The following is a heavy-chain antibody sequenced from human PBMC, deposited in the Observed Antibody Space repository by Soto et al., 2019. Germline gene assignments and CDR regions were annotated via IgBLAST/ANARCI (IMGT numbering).Heavy chain of an antibody. V-gene: IGHV3-9*01. Sequence: EVQLVESGGGLVQPGRSLRLSCVASGLTFDDFAMYWIRQPPGKGLEWVAGISWNSGMIDYADSVKGRFTISRDNAKNSLYLQMNSLRSEDTVFYYCTKVGAAAGTYYSDYWGQGTLVTVSS. CDR1: GLTFDDFA. J-gene: IGHJ4*02. CDR3: TKVGAAAGTYYSDY. D-gene: IGHD6-13*01. CDR2: ISWNSGMI.